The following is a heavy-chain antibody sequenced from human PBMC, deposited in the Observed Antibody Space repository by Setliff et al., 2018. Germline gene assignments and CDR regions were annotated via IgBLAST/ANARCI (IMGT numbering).Heavy chain of an antibody. CDR1: GGSISSSSYY. Sequence: SETLSLTCTVPGGSISSSSYYWGWIRQPPGKGLEWIGSIYYSGSTYYNPSLKSRVTISVDTSKNQFSLKLSSVTAADTAVYYCARLYSGWCNYWGQGTLVTVSS. V-gene: IGHV4-39*01. CDR2: IYYSGST. J-gene: IGHJ4*02. D-gene: IGHD6-19*01. CDR3: ARLYSGWCNY.